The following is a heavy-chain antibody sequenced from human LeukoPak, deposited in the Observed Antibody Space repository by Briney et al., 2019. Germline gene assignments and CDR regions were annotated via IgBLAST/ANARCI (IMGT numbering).Heavy chain of an antibody. V-gene: IGHV3-11*04. Sequence: GGSLRLSCAASGFTFDDYGMSWVRQAPGKGLEWVSYISSSGSTIYYADSVKGRFTISRDNAKNSLYLQMNSLRAEDTAVYYCARALDDYVAFFDYWGQGTLVTVSS. CDR1: GFTFDDYG. CDR3: ARALDDYVAFFDY. D-gene: IGHD4-17*01. CDR2: ISSSGSTI. J-gene: IGHJ4*02.